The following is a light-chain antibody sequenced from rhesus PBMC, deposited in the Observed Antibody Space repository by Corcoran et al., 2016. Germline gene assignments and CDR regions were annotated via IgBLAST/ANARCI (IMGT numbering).Light chain of an antibody. Sequence: DIQMTQSPSSLSASVGDTVTITCRTSQGISSYLNWFQQKPGKAPKLMIYDASSMESGVPSRFSGCGSGTDFTLTISSLQPEDFAAYYCLQHNSYPFTFGPGTKLDIK. CDR2: DAS. J-gene: IGKJ3*01. CDR3: LQHNSYPFT. CDR1: QGISSY. V-gene: IGKV1-28*03.